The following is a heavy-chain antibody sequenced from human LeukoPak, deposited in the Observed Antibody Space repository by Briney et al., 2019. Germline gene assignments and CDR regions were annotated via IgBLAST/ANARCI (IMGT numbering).Heavy chain of an antibody. CDR1: GFTFSSYG. CDR2: IWYDGSNK. Sequence: PGGSLRLSCAASGFTFSSYGMHWVRQAPGKGLEWVAVIWYDGSNKYYADSVKGRFTISRDNSKITLYLQMNSLRAEDTAVYYCARDRIVGATSYYGMEVWGQGTTVTGSS. D-gene: IGHD1-26*01. V-gene: IGHV3-33*01. CDR3: ARDRIVGATSYYGMEV. J-gene: IGHJ6*02.